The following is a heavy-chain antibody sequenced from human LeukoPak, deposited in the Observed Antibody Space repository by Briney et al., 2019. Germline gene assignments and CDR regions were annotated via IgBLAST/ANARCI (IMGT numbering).Heavy chain of an antibody. CDR1: GFTFDDYG. CDR3: VCLGLGGLSLD. J-gene: IGHJ4*02. V-gene: IGHV3-20*04. D-gene: IGHD3-16*01. Sequence: GGSLRLSCAASGFTFDDYGMSWVRQAPGKRLEWVSGINWNGGSTGYVDSVKGRFTISRDNAKNSLYLQMNSLRVEDTAVYYCVCLGLGGLSLDWGQGTLVTVSS. CDR2: INWNGGST.